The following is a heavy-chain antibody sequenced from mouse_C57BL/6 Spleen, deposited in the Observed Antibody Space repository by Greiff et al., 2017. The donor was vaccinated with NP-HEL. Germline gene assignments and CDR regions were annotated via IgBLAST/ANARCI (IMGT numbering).Heavy chain of an antibody. V-gene: IGHV7-3*01. Sequence: EVNVVESGGGLVQPGGSLSLSCAASGFTFTDYYMSWVRQPPGTALEWLGFIRNKANGYTTEYSASVKGRFTISRDNSQSILYLQMNALRAEDSATYYCARSLYYYFDYWGQGTTLTVSS. D-gene: IGHD2-1*01. CDR2: IRNKANGYTT. CDR1: GFTFTDYY. CDR3: ARSLYYYFDY. J-gene: IGHJ2*01.